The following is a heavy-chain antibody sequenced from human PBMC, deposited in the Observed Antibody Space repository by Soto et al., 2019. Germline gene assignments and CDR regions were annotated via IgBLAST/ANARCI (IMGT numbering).Heavy chain of an antibody. CDR3: AHSRRWLQPGYFDY. Sequence: QITLKESGPTLVKPTQTLTLTCTFSGFSLSTSGVGVGWIRQPPGKALEWLALIYWNDDKRYSPSLKSRLTLTKDTSKNQVVLTLTNMDPVDTATYYCAHSRRWLQPGYFDYWGQGTLVTVSS. J-gene: IGHJ4*02. CDR1: GFSLSTSGVG. CDR2: IYWNDDK. D-gene: IGHD5-12*01. V-gene: IGHV2-5*01.